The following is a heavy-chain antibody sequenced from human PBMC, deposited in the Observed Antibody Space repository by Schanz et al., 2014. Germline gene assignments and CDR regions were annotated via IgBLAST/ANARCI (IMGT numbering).Heavy chain of an antibody. Sequence: EVQLVESGGGLVQPGGSLRLSCAASGFTFNNYDMNWVRLVPGKGLECVSGISGGGGSAYYADSVKGRFTISRDNSKNTLYLQMSSLRAEDTAVYYCARSYHDDDDYTRALDMWGQGTMVTVS. V-gene: IGHV3-23*04. CDR2: ISGGGGSA. CDR1: GFTFNNYD. D-gene: IGHD3-16*01. J-gene: IGHJ3*02. CDR3: ARSYHDDDDYTRALDM.